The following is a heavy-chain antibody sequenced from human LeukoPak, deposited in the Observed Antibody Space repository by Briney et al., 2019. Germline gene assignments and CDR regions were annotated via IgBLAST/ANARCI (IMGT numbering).Heavy chain of an antibody. J-gene: IGHJ3*02. V-gene: IGHV3-21*01. D-gene: IGHD5-12*01. CDR2: ISSSRSYI. Sequence: GGSLRLSCAASGFTFSSYSMIWVGQAPGKGLEWVSSISSSRSYIYYADSVKGRFTISRANAKNSRFLQMNNPRAEDTAVYYCASRCSGYDSAFDIWGQGTMVTVSS. CDR1: GFTFSSYS. CDR3: ASRCSGYDSAFDI.